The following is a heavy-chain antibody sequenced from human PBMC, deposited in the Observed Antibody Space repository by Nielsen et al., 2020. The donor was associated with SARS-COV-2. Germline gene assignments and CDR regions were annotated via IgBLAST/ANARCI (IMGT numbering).Heavy chain of an antibody. D-gene: IGHD5-24*01. V-gene: IGHV3-49*03. J-gene: IGHJ4*02. CDR1: GFTFGDYA. CDR3: TRVPYRSPRGKMATILGFDY. CDR2: IRSKAYGGTT. Sequence: GGSLRLSCTASGFTFGDYAMSWFRQAPGKGLEWVGFIRSKAYGGTTEYAASVKGRFTISRDDSKSIAYLQMNSLKTEDTAVYYCTRVPYRSPRGKMATILGFDYWGQGTLVTVSS.